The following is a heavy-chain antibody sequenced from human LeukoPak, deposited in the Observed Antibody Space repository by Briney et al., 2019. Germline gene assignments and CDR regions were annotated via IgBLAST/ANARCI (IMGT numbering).Heavy chain of an antibody. Sequence: GRSLRLSCAASGFTFSSYGMHWVRQAPGKGLEWVAVISYDGSNKYYADSVKGRFTISRDNSKNTLYLQMNSLRAEDTAVYYCARIDGYNYALDYWGQGTLVTVSS. CDR1: GFTFSSYG. D-gene: IGHD5-24*01. V-gene: IGHV3-30*03. CDR3: ARIDGYNYALDY. CDR2: ISYDGSNK. J-gene: IGHJ4*02.